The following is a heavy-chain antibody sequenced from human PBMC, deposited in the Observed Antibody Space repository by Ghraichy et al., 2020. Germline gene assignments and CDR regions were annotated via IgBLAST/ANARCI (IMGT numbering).Heavy chain of an antibody. J-gene: IGHJ4*02. V-gene: IGHV3-23*01. CDR3: AKEGSDDYVWGSYRYWYFDY. D-gene: IGHD3-16*02. CDR2: ISGSGGST. CDR1: GFTFSSYA. Sequence: GGSLRLSCAASGFTFSSYAMSWVRQAPGKGLEWVSAISGSGGSTYYADSVKGRFTISRDNSKNTLYLQMNSLRAEDTAVYYCAKEGSDDYVWGSYRYWYFDYWGQGTLVTVSS.